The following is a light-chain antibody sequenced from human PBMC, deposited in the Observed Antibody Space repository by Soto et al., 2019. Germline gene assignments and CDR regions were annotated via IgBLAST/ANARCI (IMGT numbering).Light chain of an antibody. V-gene: IGLV4-69*01. J-gene: IGLJ7*01. CDR3: QTWGTGSAFVV. CDR2: VNSGGSH. CDR1: SGHSNYA. Sequence: QAVVTQSPSASASLGASVKLTCTLSSGHSNYAIAWHQQQPEKGPRYLMKVNSGGSHIKGDGIPDRFSGSSSGAERYLFISCLQSEDEADYYCQTWGTGSAFVVFGGGTQLTVL.